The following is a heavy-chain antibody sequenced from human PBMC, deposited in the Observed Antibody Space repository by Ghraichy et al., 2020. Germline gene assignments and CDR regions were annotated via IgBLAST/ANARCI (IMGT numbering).Heavy chain of an antibody. CDR3: AQGGMVRGVKSNQLIKFDP. CDR1: GGSISSSSYY. D-gene: IGHD3-10*01. Sequence: SETLSLTCTVSGGSISSSSYYWGWIRQPPGKGLEWIGSIYYSGSTYYNPSLKSRVTISVDTSKNQFSLKLSSVTAADTAVYYCAQGGMVRGVKSNQLIKFDPWGQGTLVTVSS. V-gene: IGHV4-39*07. CDR2: IYYSGST. J-gene: IGHJ5*02.